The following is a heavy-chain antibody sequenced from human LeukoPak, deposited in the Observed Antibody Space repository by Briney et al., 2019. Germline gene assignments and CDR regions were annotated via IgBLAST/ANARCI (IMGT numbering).Heavy chain of an antibody. CDR1: GFTFSSYW. CDR2: IKQDGSEK. D-gene: IGHD3-3*01. J-gene: IGHJ6*03. V-gene: IGHV3-7*01. Sequence: GGSLRLSCAASGFTFSSYWMSWVRQAPGKGLEWVANIKQDGSEKYYVDSVKGRFTISRDNAKNSLYLQMNSLRAEDTAVYYCARDATYYDFWSGYSNYYYYYYMDVWGKGTTVTVSS. CDR3: ARDATYYDFWSGYSNYYYYYYMDV.